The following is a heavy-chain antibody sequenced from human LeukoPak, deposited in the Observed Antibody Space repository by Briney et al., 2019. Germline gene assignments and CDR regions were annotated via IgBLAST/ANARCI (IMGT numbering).Heavy chain of an antibody. Sequence: SETLSLTCTVSGGSFSSYYWSWIRQPPGKGLEGIGDIYYSGSTNYNPSLTSRGTISVDTCKNQFSLKLSSGTAADTAVCYVAGDSTGWGGYYYYYYMDVWGKGTTVTLSS. V-gene: IGHV4-59*01. J-gene: IGHJ6*03. CDR2: IYYSGST. CDR1: GGSFSSYY. D-gene: IGHD6-19*01. CDR3: AGDSTGWGGYYYYYYMDV.